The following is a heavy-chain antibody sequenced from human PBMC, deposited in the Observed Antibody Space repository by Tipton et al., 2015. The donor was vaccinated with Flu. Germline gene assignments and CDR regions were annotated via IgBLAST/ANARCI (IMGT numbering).Heavy chain of an antibody. D-gene: IGHD1-14*01. CDR1: GFKFDQYD. CDR3: AKETYTDNHYHYGMDV. Sequence: QLVQSGGGLVQPGKSLRLSCAASGFKFDQYDMHWVRQAPGRGLEWVSGIGWDTTTRGYADSVQGRFTISRDNRKNSVYLQMNSLRPEDTALYYCAKETYTDNHYHYGMDVWGQGTTVTVSS. J-gene: IGHJ6*02. CDR2: IGWDTTTR. V-gene: IGHV3-9*01.